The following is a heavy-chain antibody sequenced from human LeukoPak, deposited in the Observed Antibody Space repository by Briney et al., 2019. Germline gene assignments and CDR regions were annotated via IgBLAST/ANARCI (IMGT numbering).Heavy chain of an antibody. J-gene: IGHJ4*02. Sequence: SETLSLTCAGYGGSFSGYYWSWIRQPPGKGLEWIGEINHTGSTNYNPSLKSRVTISVDTSKNQFSLKVTSVTAADTAVYYCARGALGWLQLVDYWGQGTLVTVSS. V-gene: IGHV4-34*01. CDR3: ARGALGWLQLVDY. D-gene: IGHD5-24*01. CDR1: GGSFSGYY. CDR2: INHTGST.